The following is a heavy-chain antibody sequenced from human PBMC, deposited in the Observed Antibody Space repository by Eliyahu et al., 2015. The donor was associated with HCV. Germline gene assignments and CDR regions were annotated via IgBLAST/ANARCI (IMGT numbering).Heavy chain of an antibody. CDR3: ARDGEGGTTILY. D-gene: IGHD3-3*01. J-gene: IGHJ4*02. V-gene: IGHV3-33*01. CDR2: IWYDGSNK. CDR1: GFTFRNYG. Sequence: AASGFTFRNYGMHWVRQAPGKGLEWVAIIWYDGSNKYYADSVKGRFTISRDNSKNTLFLEMNSLRAEDTAVYYCARDGEGGTTILYWGQGTLVTVSS.